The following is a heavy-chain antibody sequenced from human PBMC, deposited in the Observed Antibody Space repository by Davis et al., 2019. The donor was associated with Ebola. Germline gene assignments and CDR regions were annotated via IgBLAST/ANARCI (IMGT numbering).Heavy chain of an antibody. D-gene: IGHD5-24*01. V-gene: IGHV1-46*01. CDR2: INPSGGST. Sequence: ASVKVSCKASGYTFTSYYMHWVRQAPGQGLEWMGIINPSGGSTSYAQKFQGRVTMTRNTSISTAYMELSRLRSDDTAVYYCARDGTQRWLHSRGGFDPWGQGTLVTVSS. CDR1: GYTFTSYY. J-gene: IGHJ5*02. CDR3: ARDGTQRWLHSRGGFDP.